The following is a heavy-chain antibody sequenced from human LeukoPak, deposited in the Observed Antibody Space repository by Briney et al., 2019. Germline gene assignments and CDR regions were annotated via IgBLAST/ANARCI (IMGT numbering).Heavy chain of an antibody. Sequence: SSETLSLTCTVSGGSISSYYWSWIRQPPGKGLERIGYIYYSGSTNYNPSLRSRVTISVDTSKNQFSLKLSSVTAADTAVYYCARSRGSGSYYNLNDYWGQGTLVTVSS. J-gene: IGHJ4*02. D-gene: IGHD3-10*01. V-gene: IGHV4-59*01. CDR3: ARSRGSGSYYNLNDY. CDR1: GGSISSYY. CDR2: IYYSGST.